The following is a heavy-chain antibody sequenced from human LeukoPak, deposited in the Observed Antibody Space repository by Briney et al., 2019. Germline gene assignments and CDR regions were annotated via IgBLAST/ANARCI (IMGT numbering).Heavy chain of an antibody. CDR1: GGSISSYY. CDR2: IYYTGCT. D-gene: IGHD6-25*01. V-gene: IGHV4-59*01. CDR3: ATGRAAAGSLGY. J-gene: IGHJ4*02. Sequence: PSETLSLTCTVSGGSISSYYWSWIRQPPGKGLEWIGYIYYTGCTNFNPSLKSRVTMSLDTSKNQFSLKLNSVTAADTAVYYCATGRAAAGSLGYWGQGILVTVSS.